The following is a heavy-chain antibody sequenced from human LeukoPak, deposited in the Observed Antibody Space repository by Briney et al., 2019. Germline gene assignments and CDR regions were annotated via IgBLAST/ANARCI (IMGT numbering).Heavy chain of an antibody. J-gene: IGHJ4*02. Sequence: PGRTLRLSCAASGFTLSNAWVSWVPQTPGKGLEWVGGIYSESNGGTTDYAAPVKGRFTISRDDSKSTLYLQMNSLETENTAVYYCTTVPLGYCTSSGCYSYFDYWGQGTLVTVSS. CDR1: GFTLSNAW. D-gene: IGHD2-2*01. CDR3: TTVPLGYCTSSGCYSYFDY. V-gene: IGHV3-15*01. CDR2: IYSESNGGTT.